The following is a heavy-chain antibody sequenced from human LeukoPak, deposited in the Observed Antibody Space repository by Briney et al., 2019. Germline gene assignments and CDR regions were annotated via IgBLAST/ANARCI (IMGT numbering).Heavy chain of an antibody. CDR3: ARSGYSYGIYYGMDV. Sequence: ASVKVSCKASGYTFTSYGISWVRQAPGQGLEWTGWISAYNGNTNYAQKLQGRVTMTTDTSTSTAYMELRSLRSDDTAVYYCARSGYSYGIYYGMDVWGQGTTVTVSS. J-gene: IGHJ6*02. V-gene: IGHV1-18*01. CDR1: GYTFTSYG. D-gene: IGHD5-18*01. CDR2: ISAYNGNT.